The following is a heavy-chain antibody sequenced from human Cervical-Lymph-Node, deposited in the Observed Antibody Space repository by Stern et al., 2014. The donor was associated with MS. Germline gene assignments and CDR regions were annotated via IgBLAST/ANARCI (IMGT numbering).Heavy chain of an antibody. D-gene: IGHD6-19*01. CDR3: ARLAYTSGYYGERLHLFDY. Sequence: QVQLVQSGSELKKPGASVKVSCKASGYTFTTYPMNWVRQAPGQGLEWMGWISTYPGNPTYAQGFTGRFVFAFDNSVSTAYLQINSLKADDTAVYYCARLAYTSGYYGERLHLFDYWGQGTLVAVSS. J-gene: IGHJ4*02. CDR2: ISTYPGNP. V-gene: IGHV7-4-1*02. CDR1: GYTFTTYP.